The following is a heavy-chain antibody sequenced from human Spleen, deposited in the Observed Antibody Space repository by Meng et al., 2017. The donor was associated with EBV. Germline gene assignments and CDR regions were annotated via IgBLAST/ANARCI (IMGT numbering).Heavy chain of an antibody. CDR2: INQSGSI. V-gene: IGHV4-34*01. J-gene: IGHJ4*02. CDR3: ARGPYYE. D-gene: IGHD1-26*01. CDR1: GGSFSSYY. Sequence: VQVQLWGAGLLKPSETLSLTCAVSGGSFSSYYWSWIRQPPGKGLEWIGEINQSGSIYYNPSLMGRVTISGDTSRNQFSLKLISVTAADTAVYYCARGPYYEWGQGTLVTVSS.